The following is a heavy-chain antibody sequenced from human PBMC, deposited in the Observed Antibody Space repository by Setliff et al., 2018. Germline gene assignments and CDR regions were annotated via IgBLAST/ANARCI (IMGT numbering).Heavy chain of an antibody. V-gene: IGHV4-30-4*08. D-gene: IGHD2-2*01. J-gene: IGHJ4*02. Sequence: SETLSLTCTVSGDSISSGAYYWSWIRQPPGKGLEWIGYIYSSGSTYYNPSLKSRVSISVDTSKNQFSLKLGSVTAADTAVYFCASDGCCYADSLCTLDYWGQGALVTVSS. CDR2: IYSSGST. CDR1: GDSISSGAYY. CDR3: ASDGCCYADSLCTLDY.